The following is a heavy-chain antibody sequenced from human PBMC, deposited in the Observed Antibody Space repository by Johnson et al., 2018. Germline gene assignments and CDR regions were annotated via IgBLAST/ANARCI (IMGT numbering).Heavy chain of an antibody. CDR2: IYPGDSDT. V-gene: IGHV5-51*03. J-gene: IGHJ1*01. CDR3: ARPHGGRGDRIEYFQH. D-gene: IGHD2-21*01. Sequence: VQLVQSGAEVKKPGESLKISCKGSGYSFTSYWIGWVRQMPGKGLEWMGIIYPGDSDTRYSPSFQGQVTISADKSISTAYLRWSSLKASETAMDYCARPHGGRGDRIEYFQHWGQGTLVTVSS. CDR1: GYSFTSYW.